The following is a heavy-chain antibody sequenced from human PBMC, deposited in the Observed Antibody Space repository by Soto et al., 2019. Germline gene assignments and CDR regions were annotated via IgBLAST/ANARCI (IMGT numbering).Heavy chain of an antibody. Sequence: EVQLLESGGGLVQPGGSLRLSCVASGFTFSNYGMSWVRQAPGKGLEWVSGIVDSGASTYYADSVKGRFTISRDNSKNTLYLQMNSLRAEDTAVYYCAKPGGINWGQGTLVTVSS. J-gene: IGHJ4*02. CDR2: IVDSGAST. V-gene: IGHV3-23*01. CDR3: AKPGGIN. CDR1: GFTFSNYG. D-gene: IGHD6-13*01.